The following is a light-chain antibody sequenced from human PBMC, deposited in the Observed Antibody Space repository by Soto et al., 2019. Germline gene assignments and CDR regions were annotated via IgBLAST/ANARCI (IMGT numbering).Light chain of an antibody. Sequence: QAVVTQEPSLTVSPGGTVTLTCASSTGAVTSGHYPYWFQQKPGQAPRTLIYDTTKKHSWTPARFSGSLLGDKAALTLSGAQPEDEADYYCLLTYSGTWVFGGGTQLTVL. V-gene: IGLV7-46*01. CDR1: TGAVTSGHY. CDR2: DTT. CDR3: LLTYSGTWV. J-gene: IGLJ3*02.